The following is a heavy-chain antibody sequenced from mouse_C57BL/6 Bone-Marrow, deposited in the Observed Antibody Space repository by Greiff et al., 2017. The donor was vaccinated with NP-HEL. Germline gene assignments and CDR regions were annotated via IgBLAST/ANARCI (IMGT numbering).Heavy chain of an antibody. Sequence: EVQLQESGGGLVKPGGSLKLSCAASGFTFSDYGMHWVRQAPEKGLEWVAYISSGSSTIYYADTVKGRFTISRDNAKNTLFLQMTSLRSEDTAMYYCALSQIYYDYYYAMDYWGQGTSVTVSS. D-gene: IGHD2-4*01. J-gene: IGHJ4*01. CDR1: GFTFSDYG. V-gene: IGHV5-17*01. CDR3: ALSQIYYDYYYAMDY. CDR2: ISSGSSTI.